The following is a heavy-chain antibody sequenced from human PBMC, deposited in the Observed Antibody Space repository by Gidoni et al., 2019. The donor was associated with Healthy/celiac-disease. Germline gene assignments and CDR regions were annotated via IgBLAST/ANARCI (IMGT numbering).Heavy chain of an antibody. D-gene: IGHD2-8*01. CDR3: ARAEHCTNGVCYTDYYMDV. CDR1: GFTFSSYS. V-gene: IGHV3-21*01. Sequence: EVQLVESGGGLVKPGGSLRLSCAASGFTFSSYSMNWVRQAPGKGLEWVACISSSSSYIYYADSGNGRFNISRDNAKNSLYLQMNSLRAEDTAVYYCARAEHCTNGVCYTDYYMDVWGKGTTVTVSS. CDR2: ISSSSSYI. J-gene: IGHJ6*03.